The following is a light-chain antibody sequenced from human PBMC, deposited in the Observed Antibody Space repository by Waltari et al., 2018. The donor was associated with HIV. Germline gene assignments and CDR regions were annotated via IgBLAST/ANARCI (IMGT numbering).Light chain of an antibody. J-gene: IGLJ3*02. CDR2: EVN. CDR3: SSYTSSRTLV. V-gene: IGLV2-14*01. Sequence: QSALTQPASVSGSPGQSITISCTGTSSDVGGYNYVSWYQQHPDKAPKIVIFEVNKRPSGVSNRFSGSKSGNTASLTISGLQAEDEADYYCSSYTSSRTLVFGGGTKLTVL. CDR1: SSDVGGYNY.